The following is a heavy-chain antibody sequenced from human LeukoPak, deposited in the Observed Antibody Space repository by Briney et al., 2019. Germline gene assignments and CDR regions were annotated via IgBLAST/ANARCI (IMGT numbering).Heavy chain of an antibody. CDR1: GDSITTYY. J-gene: IGHJ5*02. D-gene: IGHD6-13*01. Sequence: SETLPLTCTVSGDSITTYYWSWIRQSPGKGLEWIGYTNYIGSTNYNPSLKNRVTISADISKSQFSLRLRSVTAADTAVYFCARGVTAAGSSWGQGTLVTVSS. CDR3: ARGVTAAGSS. V-gene: IGHV4-59*01. CDR2: TNYIGST.